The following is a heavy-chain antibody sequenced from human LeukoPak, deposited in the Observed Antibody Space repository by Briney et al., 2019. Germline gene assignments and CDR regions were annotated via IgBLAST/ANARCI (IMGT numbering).Heavy chain of an antibody. D-gene: IGHD5-24*01. V-gene: IGHV1-8*01. CDR1: GYAFTSYD. J-gene: IGHJ4*02. CDR3: ARARDGYNSADY. CDR2: MNPNSGNT. Sequence: ASVKVSCKASGYAFTSYDINWLRHATGQGLEWMGWMNPNSGNTGYAQKFQGRVTMTRNTSISTAYMELSSLRSEDTAVYYCARARDGYNSADYWGEGTLVTVSS.